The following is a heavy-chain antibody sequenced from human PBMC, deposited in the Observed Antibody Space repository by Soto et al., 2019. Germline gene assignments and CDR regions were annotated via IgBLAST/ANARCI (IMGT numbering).Heavy chain of an antibody. CDR3: AKDKGDDDSSGWYGPMSASDI. CDR2: ISGSGGST. V-gene: IGHV3-23*01. CDR1: GFTFSSYA. J-gene: IGHJ3*02. D-gene: IGHD6-19*01. Sequence: GGSLRLSCAASGFTFSSYAMSWVRQAPGKGLEWVSAISGSGGSTYYADSVKGRFTISRDNSKNTLYLQMNSLRAEETAVYYCAKDKGDDDSSGWYGPMSASDIWGQGTMVTVSS.